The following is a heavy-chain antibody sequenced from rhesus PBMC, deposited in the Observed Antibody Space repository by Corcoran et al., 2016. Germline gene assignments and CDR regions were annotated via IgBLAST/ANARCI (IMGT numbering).Heavy chain of an antibody. J-gene: IGHJ4*01. CDR1: GASISNNP. CDR3: ARGCTYRGCPLVQIDY. V-gene: IGHV4-173*01. D-gene: IGHD2-21*01. CDR2: IFGGGGNT. Sequence: QLQLQESGPGLVKPSETLSLTSAVSGASISNNPWVWLRQPPGKGLAWIGRIFGGGGNTDYNPSLKSRVTISTDTSKNQFSLKVNSVIAADTAVYYCARGCTYRGCPLVQIDYWGQGVLVTVSS.